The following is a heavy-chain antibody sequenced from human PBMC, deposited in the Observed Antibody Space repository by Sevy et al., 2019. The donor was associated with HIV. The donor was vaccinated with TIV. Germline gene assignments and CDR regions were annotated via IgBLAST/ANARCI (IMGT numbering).Heavy chain of an antibody. V-gene: IGHV1-8*01. Sequence: ASVKVSCKASGYTFTSYDINWVRQATGQGLEWMGWMNPNSGNTGYAQKFQGRVTMTRNTSISTAYMELSSLRSEDTAVYYCARGRRLCSQALGKLDYWGQGTLVTVSS. CDR3: ARGRRLCSQALGKLDY. D-gene: IGHD2-8*02. CDR1: GYTFTSYD. CDR2: MNPNSGNT. J-gene: IGHJ4*02.